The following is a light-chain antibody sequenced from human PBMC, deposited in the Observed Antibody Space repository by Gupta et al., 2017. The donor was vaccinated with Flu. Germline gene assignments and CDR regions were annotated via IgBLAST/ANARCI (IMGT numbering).Light chain of an antibody. V-gene: IGKV3-15*01. CDR3: QQYHNWPRT. J-gene: IGKJ2*01. CDR2: GAS. CDR1: QSVGLN. Sequence: EIVMTQSPGTLSVSRGERAALSCRASQSVGLNLVWYQQRPGQAPRLLIYGASTRATGISPRFSGSGSGTEFTLTISSLQSEDFAVYYCQQYHNWPRTFGQGTKLEIK.